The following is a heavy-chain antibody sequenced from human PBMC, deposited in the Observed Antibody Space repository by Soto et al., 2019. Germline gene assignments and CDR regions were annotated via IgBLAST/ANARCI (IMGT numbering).Heavy chain of an antibody. CDR2: IIPIFGTA. V-gene: IGHV1-69*06. CDR3: ALEHSNWFDP. Sequence: GASVKVSCKASGGTFSSYAISWVRQAPGQGLEWMGGIIPIFGTANYAQKFQGRVTITADKSTSTAYMELSSLRSEDTAAYYCALEHSNWFDPWGQGTLVTVSS. D-gene: IGHD3-3*01. CDR1: GGTFSSYA. J-gene: IGHJ5*02.